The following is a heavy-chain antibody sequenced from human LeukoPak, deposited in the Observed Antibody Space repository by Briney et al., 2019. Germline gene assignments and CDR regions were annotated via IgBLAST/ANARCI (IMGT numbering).Heavy chain of an antibody. CDR2: IYSGGST. V-gene: IGHV3-53*01. Sequence: GGSLRLSCAASGFTVSSNYMSWVRQAPGKGLEWVSVIYSGGSTYYADSVKGRFTISRDNSKNTLYLQMNSLRAEDTAVYYCASEYCSGGGWGCYFDYWGQGTLVTVSS. CDR3: ASEYCSGGGWGCYFDY. CDR1: GFTVSSNY. D-gene: IGHD2-15*01. J-gene: IGHJ4*02.